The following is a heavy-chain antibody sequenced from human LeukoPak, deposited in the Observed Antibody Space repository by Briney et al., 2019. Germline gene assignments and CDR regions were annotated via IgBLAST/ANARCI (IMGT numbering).Heavy chain of an antibody. J-gene: IGHJ5*02. D-gene: IGHD3-10*01. V-gene: IGHV4-38-2*02. Sequence: SETLSLTCTVSGYSITNNYYWDWIRQPPGKGLEWIASIYHSGRTYYNPALKSRVTISVDTSKNQFSLKVTSVTAADTAVYYCAGRSTGVRGVNGWFDPWGQGTLVIVSS. CDR1: GYSITNNYY. CDR2: IYHSGRT. CDR3: AGRSTGVRGVNGWFDP.